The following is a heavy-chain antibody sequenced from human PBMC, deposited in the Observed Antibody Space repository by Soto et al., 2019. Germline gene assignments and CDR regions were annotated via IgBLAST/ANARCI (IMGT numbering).Heavy chain of an antibody. CDR1: GGTFSSYA. CDR2: IIPIFGTA. CDR3: AGQGSSGYYYGMDV. Sequence: QVQLVQSGAEVKKPGSSVKVSCKASGGTFSSYAISWVRQAPGQGLEWMGGIIPIFGTANYAQKFQGRVTXXAXESXSTAYMELSSLRSEDTAVYYCAGQGSSGYYYGMDVWGQGTTVTVSS. J-gene: IGHJ6*02. D-gene: IGHD3-10*01. V-gene: IGHV1-69*12.